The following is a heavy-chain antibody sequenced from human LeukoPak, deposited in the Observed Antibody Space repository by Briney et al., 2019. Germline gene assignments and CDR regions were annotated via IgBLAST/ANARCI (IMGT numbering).Heavy chain of an antibody. V-gene: IGHV4-34*01. D-gene: IGHD2-2*01. CDR1: GGSFSGYY. CDR3: ARVGRFVPAAFDYFDY. J-gene: IGHJ4*02. Sequence: SETLSLTXAVYGGSFSGYYWSWIRQPPGKGLEWIGEINHSGSTNYNPSLKSRVTISVDTSKNQFSLKLSSVTAADTAVYYCARVGRFVPAAFDYFDYWGQGTLVTVSS. CDR2: INHSGST.